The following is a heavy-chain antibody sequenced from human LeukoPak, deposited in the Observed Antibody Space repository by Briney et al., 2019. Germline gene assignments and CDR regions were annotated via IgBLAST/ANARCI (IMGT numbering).Heavy chain of an antibody. CDR2: IWDDGSNK. CDR3: ARDHRIAVAGTFADY. Sequence: GRSLRLSCAASGFTFSSYGMHWVRQAPGKGLEWVAVIWDDGSNKYYADSVKGRFTISRDNSKNTLYLQMNSLRAEDTAVYYCARDHRIAVAGTFADYWGQGTLVTVSS. V-gene: IGHV3-33*01. CDR1: GFTFSSYG. J-gene: IGHJ4*02. D-gene: IGHD6-19*01.